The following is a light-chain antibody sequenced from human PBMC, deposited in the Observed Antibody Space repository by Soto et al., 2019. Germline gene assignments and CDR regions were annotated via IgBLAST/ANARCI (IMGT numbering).Light chain of an antibody. Sequence: QSALTQPPSASGSPGQSVTISCTGTSSDVGGYNYVSWYQQHTGKAPKLMIDXXXXXXXXXXXXXXGSKSGNTASLTVSGLQAEDXADYYCNSYAGSNNGVFGGGTKLTVL. J-gene: IGLJ3*02. V-gene: IGLV2-8*01. CDR2: XXX. CDR1: SSDVGGYNY. CDR3: NSYAGSNNGV.